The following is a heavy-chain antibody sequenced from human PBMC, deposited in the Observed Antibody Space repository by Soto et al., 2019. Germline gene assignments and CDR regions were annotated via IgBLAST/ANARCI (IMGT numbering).Heavy chain of an antibody. CDR2: IYHSGST. D-gene: IGHD3-9*01. J-gene: IGHJ4*02. CDR3: ARGGGGSRSVRLRYFDWDFDY. Sequence: SETLSLTCAVSGGSISSGGYSWSWIRQPPGKGLEWIGYIYHSGSTYYNPSLKSRVTITADKSTSTAYMELSSLRSEDTAVYYCARGGGGSRSVRLRYFDWDFDYWGQGTLVTVSS. V-gene: IGHV4-30-2*01. CDR1: GGSISSGGYS.